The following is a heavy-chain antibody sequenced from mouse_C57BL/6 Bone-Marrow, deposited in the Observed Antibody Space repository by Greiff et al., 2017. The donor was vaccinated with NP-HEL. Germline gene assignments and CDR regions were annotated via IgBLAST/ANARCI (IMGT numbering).Heavy chain of an antibody. CDR1: EYEFPSHD. CDR3: ARHGGNWFAY. J-gene: IGHJ3*01. D-gene: IGHD2-1*01. CDR2: INSDGGST. V-gene: IGHV5-2*01. Sequence: EVMLVESGGGLVQPGESLKLSCESNEYEFPSHDMSWVRKTPEKRLEWVAAINSDGGSTYYPDTMERRIIIARDNTKKTLYLQMSSLGSDDTALYYCARHGGNWFAYWGQGTLVTVSA.